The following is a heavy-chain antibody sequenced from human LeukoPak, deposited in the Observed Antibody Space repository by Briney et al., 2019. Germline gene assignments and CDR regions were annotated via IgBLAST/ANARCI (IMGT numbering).Heavy chain of an antibody. J-gene: IGHJ3*02. D-gene: IGHD2-2*03. CDR1: GYTFTSYY. CDR2: INPSGGST. V-gene: IGHV1-46*01. Sequence: ASVKVSCKASGYTFTSYYMHWVRQAPGQGLEWMGIINPSGGSTSYAQKFQGRVTMTRDTSTSTVYMELSSLRSDDTAVYYCARNWVGIVVVPAARRAFDIWGQGTMVTVSS. CDR3: ARNWVGIVVVPAARRAFDI.